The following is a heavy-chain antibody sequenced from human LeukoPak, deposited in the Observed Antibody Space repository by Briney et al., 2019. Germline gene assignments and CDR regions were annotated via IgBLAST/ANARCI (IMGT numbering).Heavy chain of an antibody. CDR2: LWHDGSIE. V-gene: IGHV3-33*01. Sequence: GRSLRLSCAGSGFTLSRYGMHWVRQAPGKGLEWVAVLWHDGSIEYYADSVKGRFTISRDKSKNTLYLQMNSLRAEDTAVYYCARLRYGGSGWYFDYWGQGTLVTVSS. J-gene: IGHJ4*02. CDR1: GFTLSRYG. D-gene: IGHD6-19*01. CDR3: ARLRYGGSGWYFDY.